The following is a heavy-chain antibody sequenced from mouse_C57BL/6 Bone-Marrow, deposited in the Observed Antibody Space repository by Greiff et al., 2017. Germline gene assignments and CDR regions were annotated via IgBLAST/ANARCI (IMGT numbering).Heavy chain of an antibody. J-gene: IGHJ3*01. V-gene: IGHV5-4*01. CDR3: ARDRWLRFAY. CDR2: ISDGGSYT. Sequence: EVKLVESGGGLVKPGGSLKLSCAASGFTFSSYAMSWVRQTPEKRLEWVATISDGGSYTSYPDNVKGRFTISRANAKNNLYLQMSHLKSEDTAMYYCARDRWLRFAYWGQGTLVTVSA. D-gene: IGHD2-2*01. CDR1: GFTFSSYA.